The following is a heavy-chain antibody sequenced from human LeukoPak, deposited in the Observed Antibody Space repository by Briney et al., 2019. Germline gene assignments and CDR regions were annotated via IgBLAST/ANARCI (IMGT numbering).Heavy chain of an antibody. Sequence: GRSLRLSCAASGFTFDDYAMHWVRQAPGKGLEWVSGISWNSGSIGYADSVKGRFTISRDNAKNSLYLQMNSLRAEDTALYYCAKGLEYSGSYPLDYWGQGTLVTVSS. CDR2: ISWNSGSI. CDR3: AKGLEYSGSYPLDY. D-gene: IGHD1-26*01. CDR1: GFTFDDYA. J-gene: IGHJ4*02. V-gene: IGHV3-9*01.